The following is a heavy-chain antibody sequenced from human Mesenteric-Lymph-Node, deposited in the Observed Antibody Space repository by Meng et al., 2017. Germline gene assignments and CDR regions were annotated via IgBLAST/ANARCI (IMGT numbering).Heavy chain of an antibody. J-gene: IGHJ4*02. CDR3: ARDEDISAAGKLFGDY. Sequence: ASVKVSCKPSGYNFIGYHIHWVRQAPGQGLEWMGRINPDSGDTIYAQKFQARVTMTGDTSISTAYMELSGLRSDDTAMYYCARDEDISAAGKLFGDYWGQGTLVTVSS. CDR1: GYNFIGYH. V-gene: IGHV1-2*06. CDR2: INPDSGDT. D-gene: IGHD6-25*01.